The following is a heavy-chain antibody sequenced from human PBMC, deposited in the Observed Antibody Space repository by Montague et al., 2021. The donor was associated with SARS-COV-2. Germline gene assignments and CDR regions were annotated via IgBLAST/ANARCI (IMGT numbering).Heavy chain of an antibody. V-gene: IGHV3-23*01. Sequence: SLRLSCAASGFPFNTYTMTWVRQAQGKGLEWVSSIFGSGAGTYYADSVQGRFTISRDNSKNTLYLQLHSLRAEDTAVYYCAKNGGSGSLVYWHFDLWGRGTPVAVSS. CDR1: GFPFNTYT. CDR2: IFGSGAGT. CDR3: AKNGGSGSLVYWHFDL. J-gene: IGHJ2*01. D-gene: IGHD2-8*01.